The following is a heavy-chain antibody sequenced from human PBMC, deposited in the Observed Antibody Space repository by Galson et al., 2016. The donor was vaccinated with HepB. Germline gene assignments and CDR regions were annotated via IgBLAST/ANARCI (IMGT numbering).Heavy chain of an antibody. Sequence: SETLSLTCTVSGGSISSNSSYWGWIRQPPGKGLEWIGSIYYVGNTYYNPSLKSRVIISIDTSNNRVSLKLRSVTAADTAVDYCARHERLLSWFDPWGQGSLVTVSS. CDR3: ARHERLLSWFDP. CDR2: IYYVGNT. J-gene: IGHJ5*02. V-gene: IGHV4-39*01. D-gene: IGHD5-12*01. CDR1: GGSISSNSSY.